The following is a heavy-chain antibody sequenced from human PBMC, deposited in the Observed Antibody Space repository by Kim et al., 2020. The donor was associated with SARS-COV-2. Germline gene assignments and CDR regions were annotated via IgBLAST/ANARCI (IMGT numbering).Heavy chain of an antibody. CDR3: AKDPQSSRWYLFYFDY. Sequence: GGSLRLSCAASGFTFRNYPMSWVRQAPGKGLEWVSTISCSGGSTYYADSVKGRFTISRDKSKNTLYLQMNSLRAEDTAVYYCAKDPQSSRWYLFYFDYGGQGTPVTVS. D-gene: IGHD6-13*01. CDR2: ISCSGGST. CDR1: GFTFRNYP. J-gene: IGHJ4*01. V-gene: IGHV3-23*01.